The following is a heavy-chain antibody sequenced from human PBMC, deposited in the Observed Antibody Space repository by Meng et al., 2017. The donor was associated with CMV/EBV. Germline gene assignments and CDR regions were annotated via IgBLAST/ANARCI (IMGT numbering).Heavy chain of an antibody. CDR1: GGTFSSYA. V-gene: IGHV1-69*05. D-gene: IGHD5-12*01. CDR2: IIPIFGTA. J-gene: IGHJ6*02. Sequence: PVKVSCKASGGTFSSYAISWVRQAPGQGLEWMGGIIPIFGTANYAQKFQGRVTITTDESTSTAYMELSSLRSEDTAVYYCARDLQVATIAHYYGMDVWGQGTTVTVSS. CDR3: ARDLQVATIAHYYGMDV.